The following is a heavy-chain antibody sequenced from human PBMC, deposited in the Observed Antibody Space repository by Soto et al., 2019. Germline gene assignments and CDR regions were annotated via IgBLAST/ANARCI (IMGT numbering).Heavy chain of an antibody. CDR2: IYSGGST. Sequence: GGSLRLSCAASGFTVSSKYMSWVRQAPGKGLEWVSVIYSGGSTYYADSVKGRFTISRDNSKNTLYLQMNSLRAEDTAVYYCASLDPGFLSYDILTGPRDYYYYMDVWGKGTTVTVSS. CDR1: GFTVSSKY. J-gene: IGHJ6*03. D-gene: IGHD3-9*01. CDR3: ASLDPGFLSYDILTGPRDYYYYMDV. V-gene: IGHV3-66*01.